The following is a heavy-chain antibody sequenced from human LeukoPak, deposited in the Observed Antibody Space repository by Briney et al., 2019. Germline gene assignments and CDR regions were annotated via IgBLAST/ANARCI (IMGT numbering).Heavy chain of an antibody. J-gene: IGHJ5*02. V-gene: IGHV3-53*01. Sequence: GGSQRLSCAASGFIVSDDYMSWARQAPGKGLEWVSVIYSGGSTYYADSVKGRFTISRDNSKNTLYLQMNSLRVEDTAVYYCARRVPADTGNWFDPWGPGTLVIVSS. CDR2: IYSGGST. CDR1: GFIVSDDY. CDR3: ARRVPADTGNWFDP. D-gene: IGHD2-15*01.